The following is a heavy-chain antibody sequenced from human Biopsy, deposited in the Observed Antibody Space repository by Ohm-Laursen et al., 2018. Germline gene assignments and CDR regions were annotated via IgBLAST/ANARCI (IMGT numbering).Heavy chain of an antibody. CDR1: GGSITGDF. V-gene: IGHV4-59*08. Sequence: DTLSLTCTVSGGSITGDFWTWIRQTPEKGLEWIGYRFHSGSPIYNPSLQSRVTISIDTSKNQFSLTLSSVSAADTAVYYCARLSRRGYIIFFDYWGRGTRVTVSS. J-gene: IGHJ4*02. D-gene: IGHD5-12*01. CDR2: RFHSGSP. CDR3: ARLSRRGYIIFFDY.